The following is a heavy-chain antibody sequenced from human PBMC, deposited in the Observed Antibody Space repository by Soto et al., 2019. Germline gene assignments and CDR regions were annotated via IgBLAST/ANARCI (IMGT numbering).Heavy chain of an antibody. CDR2: IYYSGST. V-gene: IGHV4-31*03. D-gene: IGHD2-2*01. Sequence: QVQLQESGPGLVKPSQTLSLTCTVSGGSISSGGYYWSWIRQHPGKGLEWIGYIYYSGSTYSNPSLQSRVTISVDTSKNQFSLKLSSVTAADTAVYYCASIVVPAAPFDYWGQGTLVTVSS. CDR3: ASIVVPAAPFDY. CDR1: GGSISSGGYY. J-gene: IGHJ4*02.